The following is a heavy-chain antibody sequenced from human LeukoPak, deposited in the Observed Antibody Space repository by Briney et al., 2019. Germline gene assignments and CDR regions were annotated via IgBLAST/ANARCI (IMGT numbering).Heavy chain of an antibody. CDR3: ARDSSQSNIVVVVAAIEFWSGAFDI. J-gene: IGHJ3*02. CDR1: GFTFSSYS. CDR2: ISSSSSYI. V-gene: IGHV3-21*01. Sequence: GGSLRLSCAASGFTFSSYSMNWVRQAPGKGLEWVSSISSSSSYIYYADSVKGRFTISRDNAKNSLYLQMNGLRAEDTAVYYCARDSSQSNIVVVVAAIEFWSGAFDIWGQGTMVTVSS. D-gene: IGHD2-15*01.